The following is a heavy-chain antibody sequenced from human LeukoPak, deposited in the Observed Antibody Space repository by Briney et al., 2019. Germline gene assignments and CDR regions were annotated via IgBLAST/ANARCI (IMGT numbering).Heavy chain of an antibody. D-gene: IGHD3-22*01. J-gene: IGHJ6*02. CDR2: IYHSGST. CDR3: ARAVGYYDSSGYSYYYGMDV. V-gene: IGHV4-30-2*01. Sequence: ASQTLSLTCAVPGGSISSGGYSWSWIRQPPGKGLEWIGYIYHSGSTYYNPSLKSRVTISVDRSKNQFSLKLSSVTAADTAVYYCARAVGYYDSSGYSYYYGMDVWGQGTTVTVSS. CDR1: GGSISSGGYS.